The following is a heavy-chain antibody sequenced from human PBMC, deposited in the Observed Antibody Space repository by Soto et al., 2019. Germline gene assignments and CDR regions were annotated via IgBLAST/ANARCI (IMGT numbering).Heavy chain of an antibody. CDR3: AKDGGWSLAVAGLFDY. CDR2: ISDSGGCT. Sequence: EVHLLEYGGGLVQPGGSLRLSCVVSGSTFSSDDMSWVRQAPGRGLEWVSGISDSGGCTYYADSVKGRFTISRDKAKNTLYLQMKSLRVEDTALYYCAKDGGWSLAVAGLFDYWGPVTQVTVSS. D-gene: IGHD6-19*01. V-gene: IGHV3-23*01. J-gene: IGHJ4*02. CDR1: GSTFSSDD.